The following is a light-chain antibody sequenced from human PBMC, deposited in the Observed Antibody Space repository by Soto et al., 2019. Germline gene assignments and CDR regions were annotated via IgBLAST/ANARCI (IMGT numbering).Light chain of an antibody. CDR3: AAWDDSLNGYV. CDR1: SSNIGNNA. CDR2: YDD. Sequence: QSVLTQPPSVSEAPRQRVTISCSGSSSNIGNNAVNWYQQLPGKAPKLLIYYDDLLPSGVSDRFSGSKSGTSASLAISGLQSEDEPDYYRAAWDDSLNGYVFGTGTKVTVL. V-gene: IGLV1-36*01. J-gene: IGLJ1*01.